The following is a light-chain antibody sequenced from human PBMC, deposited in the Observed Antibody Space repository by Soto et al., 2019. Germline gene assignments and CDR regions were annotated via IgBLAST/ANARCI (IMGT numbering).Light chain of an antibody. Sequence: EIVLTQSPATLSLSPGERATLSCRASQSLSGTLAWFQQKPGQPPRLLIYGASNRATGIPARFTASGSGTDFTLTISSLVPEDLAFYYCQQRTLWPRTFGQGTNLDIK. CDR1: QSLSGT. CDR3: QQRTLWPRT. CDR2: GAS. J-gene: IGKJ1*01. V-gene: IGKV3-11*01.